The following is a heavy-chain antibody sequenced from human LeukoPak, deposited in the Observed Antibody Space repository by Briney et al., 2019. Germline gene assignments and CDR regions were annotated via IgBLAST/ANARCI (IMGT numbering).Heavy chain of an antibody. D-gene: IGHD4-23*01. CDR3: AGDRLGGGLTGESVY. CDR1: GYPSDNFG. V-gene: IGHV1-18*01. Sequence: ASVKVSCTASGYPSDNFGITWVRQTSGQGPEWISCINAYNSITRYADKFRGRLTMTTDRSKTTPYLHLNNLKSDDTAVYYCAGDRLGGGLTGESVYWGQGILVTVSS. J-gene: IGHJ4*02. CDR2: INAYNSIT.